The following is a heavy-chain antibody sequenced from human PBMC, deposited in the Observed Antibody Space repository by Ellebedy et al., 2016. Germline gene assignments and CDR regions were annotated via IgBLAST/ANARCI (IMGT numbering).Heavy chain of an antibody. J-gene: IGHJ4*02. CDR2: IKGYGTEK. D-gene: IGHD2-2*02. CDR1: GFTFRGQW. Sequence: GGSLRLSXAASGFTFRGQWMSWVRQAPGKGLEWVANIKGYGTEKYVDSVKGRFTISRDDAKNSLFLQMNSLRVEDTAVYYCARTDTLGYTFDYWGQGSLVTVSS. V-gene: IGHV3-7*05. CDR3: ARTDTLGYTFDY.